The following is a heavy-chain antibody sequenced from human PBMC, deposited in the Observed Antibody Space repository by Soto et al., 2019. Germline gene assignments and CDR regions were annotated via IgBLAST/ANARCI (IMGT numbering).Heavy chain of an antibody. J-gene: IGHJ4*02. CDR3: VKDPAGRLAPSYSKN. V-gene: IGHV3-30*18. CDR1: GFTFSSYG. CDR2: ISYDGSNK. Sequence: QVQLVESGGGVVQPGRSLRLSCAASGFTFSSYGMHWVRQAPGKGLEWVAVISYDGSNKYYADSVKGRFTISRDNSKNPLYLQMNSLRAEDTAVYYCVKDPAGRLAPSYSKNWGQGTLVTASP. D-gene: IGHD2-15*01.